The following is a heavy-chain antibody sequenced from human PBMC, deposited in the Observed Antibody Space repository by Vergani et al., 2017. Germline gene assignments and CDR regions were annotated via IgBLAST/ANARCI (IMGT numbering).Heavy chain of an antibody. CDR3: AKNPGISTTRHSYAMDV. V-gene: IGHV3-11*04. CDR2: ISPGASTV. J-gene: IGHJ6*02. CDR1: GFKFSDHY. Sequence: LEESGGGSVKPGGSLRLSCAASGFKFSDHYMSWIRQAPGKGLEWVSHISPGASTVYYTDSVTGRFTVSRDNDNNSLTLDMTTLRVEDTAVYYCAKNPGISTTRHSYAMDVWGQGTTVTVSS. D-gene: IGHD1-1*01.